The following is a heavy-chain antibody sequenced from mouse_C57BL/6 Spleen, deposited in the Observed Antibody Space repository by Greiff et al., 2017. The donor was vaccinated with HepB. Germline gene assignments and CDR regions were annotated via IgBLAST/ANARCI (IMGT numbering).Heavy chain of an antibody. J-gene: IGHJ3*01. CDR1: GYTFTTYP. D-gene: IGHD1-1*01. CDR2: FHPYNDDT. CDR3: AIHYYGSSYLAY. Sequence: QVHVKQSGAELVKPGASVKMSCKASGYTFTTYPIEWMKQNHGKSLEWIGNFHPYNDDTKYNEKFKGKATLTVEKSSSTVYLELSRLTSDDSAVYYCAIHYYGSSYLAYWGQGTLVTVSA. V-gene: IGHV1-47*01.